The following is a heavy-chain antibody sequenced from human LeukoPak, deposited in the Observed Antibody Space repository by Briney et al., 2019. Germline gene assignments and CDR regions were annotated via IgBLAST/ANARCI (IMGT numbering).Heavy chain of an antibody. CDR2: IIPIFGTA. CDR3: ATPGGRPTYYYVY. D-gene: IGHD3-10*02. CDR1: GGTFSSYA. Sequence: SVKVSCKASGGTFSSYAISWVRQAPGQGLEWMGGIIPIFGTANYAQKFQGRVTITADESTSTAYMELSSLRSEDTAVCYCATPGGRPTYYYVYWGQGTLVTVSS. V-gene: IGHV1-69*01. J-gene: IGHJ4*02.